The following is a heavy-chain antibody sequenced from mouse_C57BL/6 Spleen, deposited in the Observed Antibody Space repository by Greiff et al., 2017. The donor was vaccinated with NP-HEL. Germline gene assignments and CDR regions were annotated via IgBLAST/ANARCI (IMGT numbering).Heavy chain of an antibody. CDR3: ARNLGDYGSSPFYAMDY. D-gene: IGHD1-1*01. CDR2: IWSGGST. J-gene: IGHJ4*01. CDR1: GFSLTSYG. V-gene: IGHV2-2*01. Sequence: QVQLQQSGPGLVQPSQSLSITCTVSGFSLTSYGVHWVRQSPGKGLEWLGVIWSGGSTDYNAAFISRLSISKDNSKSQVFFKMNSLQADDTAIYYCARNLGDYGSSPFYAMDYWGQGTSVTVSS.